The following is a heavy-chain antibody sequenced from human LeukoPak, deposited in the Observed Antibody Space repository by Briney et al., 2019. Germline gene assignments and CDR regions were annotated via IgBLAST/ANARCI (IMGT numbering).Heavy chain of an antibody. Sequence: GGSLRLSCAASGITFGNNWMHWVRQGPGKGLVWISRINSEGGGAIYADSVKGRFTVSRDNAKNTLYLQMNSLRAEDTAVYYCAREVPHNWFDTWGQGTLVTVSS. J-gene: IGHJ5*02. CDR1: GITFGNNW. CDR3: AREVPHNWFDT. V-gene: IGHV3-74*01. CDR2: INSEGGGA.